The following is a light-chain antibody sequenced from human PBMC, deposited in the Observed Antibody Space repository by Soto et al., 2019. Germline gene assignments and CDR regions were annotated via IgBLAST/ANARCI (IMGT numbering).Light chain of an antibody. CDR2: GAS. J-gene: IGKJ3*01. CDR3: QQYNNWAPVFT. Sequence: EIMMTQSPATLSVSLGEGATLFCRASQNVRSNLPWYQQKPGQAPRLLIHGASSRATGIPDSFSGSGFGTEFTLTLNRLQSEACAVYECQQYNNWAPVFTFGPGTKVDL. V-gene: IGKV3D-15*01. CDR1: QNVRSN.